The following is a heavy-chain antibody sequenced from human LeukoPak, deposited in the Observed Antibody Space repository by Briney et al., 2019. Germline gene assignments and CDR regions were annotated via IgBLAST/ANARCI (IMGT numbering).Heavy chain of an antibody. CDR3: AKSGSYGYSYFDY. Sequence: PGRXXXXSCAXSGFTFSSYGXHWVRQAPGKGLXWVAVIWYDGSNKYYADSVKGRFTISRDNSKNTLYLQMNSLRAEDTAVYYCAKSGSYGYSYFDYWGQGTLVTVSS. J-gene: IGHJ4*02. D-gene: IGHD5-18*01. V-gene: IGHV3-33*06. CDR1: GFTFSSYG. CDR2: IWYDGSNK.